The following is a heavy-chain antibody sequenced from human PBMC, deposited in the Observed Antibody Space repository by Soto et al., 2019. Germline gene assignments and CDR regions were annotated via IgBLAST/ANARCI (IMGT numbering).Heavy chain of an antibody. V-gene: IGHV3-73*01. CDR1: GFTFSGSA. CDR2: IRSKANSYAT. D-gene: IGHD6-6*01. CDR3: APSSIAAHY. Sequence: EVQLVESGGGLVQPGGSLKLSCAASGFTFSGSAMHWVRQASGKGLEWVGRIRSKANSYATAYAASVKGRFTISRDDSKNTAYLQMNSLKTEDTAVYYCAPSSIAAHYWGQGTLVTVSS. J-gene: IGHJ4*02.